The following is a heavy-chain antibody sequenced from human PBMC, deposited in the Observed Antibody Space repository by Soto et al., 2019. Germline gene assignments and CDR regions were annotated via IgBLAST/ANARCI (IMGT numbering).Heavy chain of an antibody. D-gene: IGHD3-22*01. Sequence: GGSLRLSCAASGFTFSQYGMHWVRQAPGKGLEWVAVIWYDGSNKYYGDSVKGRFTISRDNSKNTLYLQMNSLRAEDTAVYCCARFQVTMIEDFDYWGQGTLVTVSS. CDR1: GFTFSQYG. J-gene: IGHJ4*02. CDR3: ARFQVTMIEDFDY. CDR2: IWYDGSNK. V-gene: IGHV3-33*01.